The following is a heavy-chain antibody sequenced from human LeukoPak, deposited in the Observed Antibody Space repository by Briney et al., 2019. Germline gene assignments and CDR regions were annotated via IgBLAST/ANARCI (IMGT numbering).Heavy chain of an antibody. J-gene: IGHJ4*02. CDR1: AGSLSSYY. V-gene: IGHV4-59*01. CDR3: ARLVLSYGNAFDH. Sequence: PSETLSLTCTVSAGSLSSYYWSCIRQPPGKGLEWIGYIYYSGSTNYNPSLKSRVTISVDTSKNQFSLKLSSVTAADTAVYYCARLVLSYGNAFDHWGQGTLVTVSS. CDR2: IYYSGST. D-gene: IGHD3-16*01.